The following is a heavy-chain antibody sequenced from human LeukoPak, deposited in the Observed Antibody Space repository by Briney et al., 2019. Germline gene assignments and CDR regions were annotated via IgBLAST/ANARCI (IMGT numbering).Heavy chain of an antibody. V-gene: IGHV1-2*02. CDR3: ARVSSSWYYFDY. D-gene: IGHD6-13*01. CDR2: INPNSGGT. J-gene: IGHJ4*02. Sequence: GASVKVSCKASGYTFTGYYMHWVRQAPGQGLEWMGWINPNSGGTNYAQKFQGRITMTRDTSISTAYMELSRLRSDDTAVYYCARVSSSWYYFDYWGQGTLVTVSS. CDR1: GYTFTGYY.